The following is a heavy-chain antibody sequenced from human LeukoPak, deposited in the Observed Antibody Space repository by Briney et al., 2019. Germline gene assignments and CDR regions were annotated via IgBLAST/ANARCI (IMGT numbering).Heavy chain of an antibody. J-gene: IGHJ4*02. V-gene: IGHV3-74*01. D-gene: IGHD1-14*01. CDR3: ITDLG. CDR1: GFTFTSYW. Sequence: GGSLRLSCATSGFTFTSYWMHWVRQVAGKGLVWLARVDHGGGGTNYADSVKGRFTISRDNAKSTVYLQMNSLRVEDTAVYYCITDLGWGQGTLVTVSS. CDR2: VDHGGGGT.